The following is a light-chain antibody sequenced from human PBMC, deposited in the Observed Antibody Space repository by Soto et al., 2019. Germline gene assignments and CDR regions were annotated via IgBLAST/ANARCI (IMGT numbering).Light chain of an antibody. V-gene: IGKV1-39*01. CDR2: AAS. J-gene: IGKJ5*01. Sequence: GDRFTITCRASQSISRNLNWYQQKQGKAPKLLIYAASSLQSGVPSRFSGSGSGTDFTLTISSLQPEDFATYYCQQLNSYPLTFGQGTRLEIK. CDR1: QSISRN. CDR3: QQLNSYPLT.